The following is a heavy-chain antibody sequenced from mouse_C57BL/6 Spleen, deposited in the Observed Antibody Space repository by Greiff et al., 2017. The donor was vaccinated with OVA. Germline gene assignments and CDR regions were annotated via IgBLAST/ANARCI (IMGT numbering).Heavy chain of an antibody. V-gene: IGHV5-17*01. J-gene: IGHJ3*01. Sequence: VQLQQSGGGLVKPGGSLKLSCAASGFTFSDYGMHWVRQAPEKGLEWVAYISSGSSTIYYADTVKGRFTISRDNAKNTLFLQMTSLRSEDTAMYYCASNWTFAYWGQGTLVTVSA. CDR1: GFTFSDYG. D-gene: IGHD4-1*02. CDR3: ASNWTFAY. CDR2: ISSGSSTI.